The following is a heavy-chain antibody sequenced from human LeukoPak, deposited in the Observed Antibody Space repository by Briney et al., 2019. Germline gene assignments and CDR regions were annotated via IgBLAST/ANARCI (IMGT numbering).Heavy chain of an antibody. D-gene: IGHD1-26*01. CDR1: GFTFSSYS. CDR2: ISSSSSYI. V-gene: IGHV3-21*01. J-gene: IGHJ5*02. Sequence: GGSLRLSCAASGFTFSSYSMNWVRQAPGKGLEWVSSISSSSSYIYYADSVKGRFTISRDNAKNSLYLQMNSLRAEDTAVYYCARGMPQGWVHWFDPWGQGTLVTVSS. CDR3: ARGMPQGWVHWFDP.